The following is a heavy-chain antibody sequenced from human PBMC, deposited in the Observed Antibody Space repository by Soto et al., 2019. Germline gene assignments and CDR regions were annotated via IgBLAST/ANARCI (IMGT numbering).Heavy chain of an antibody. CDR1: GFTFSSYG. Sequence: GGSLRLSCVGSGFTFSSYGMHWVRQAPGKGLECVAVISDTGSSPYYAAPVEGRFTISRENSKNTLSLHMDRLRVEDTAVSYFAKDRGDDCPDNSGHLGADSWGQGPRVPASS. D-gene: IGHD1-26*01. J-gene: IGHJ4*02. V-gene: IGHV3-30*18. CDR2: ISDTGSSP. CDR3: AKDRGDDCPDNSGHLGADS.